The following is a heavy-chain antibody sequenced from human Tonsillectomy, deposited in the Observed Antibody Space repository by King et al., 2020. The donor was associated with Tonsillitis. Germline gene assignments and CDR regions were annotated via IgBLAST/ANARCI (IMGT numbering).Heavy chain of an antibody. J-gene: IGHJ6*03. Sequence: QVQLQQWGARLLKPSETLSLTCAVYGGSFSGYYWTWIRQPPGKGLEWIGEINHSGGTNYNPSLKSRVTISVDTSKNQFSLTLSSVTAADTAVYYCARGGGTIFGVIVADSYYYYMDVWGKGPRSPSP. CDR2: INHSGGT. CDR3: ARGGGTIFGVIVADSYYYYMDV. D-gene: IGHD3-3*01. CDR1: GGSFSGYY. V-gene: IGHV4-34*01.